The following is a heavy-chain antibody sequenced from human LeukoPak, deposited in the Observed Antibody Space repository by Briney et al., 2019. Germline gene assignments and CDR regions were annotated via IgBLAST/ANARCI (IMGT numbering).Heavy chain of an antibody. CDR3: ARDRSHYYDSSGYDY. V-gene: IGHV4-34*01. CDR1: GGSFSGYY. Sequence: PSETLSLTCAVYGGSFSGYYWSWIRQPPGKGLEWIGEINHSGSTNYNPSLKSRVTISVDTSKNQFSLKLSSVTAADTAVYYCARDRSHYYDSSGYDYWGQGTLVTVSS. D-gene: IGHD3-22*01. J-gene: IGHJ4*02. CDR2: INHSGST.